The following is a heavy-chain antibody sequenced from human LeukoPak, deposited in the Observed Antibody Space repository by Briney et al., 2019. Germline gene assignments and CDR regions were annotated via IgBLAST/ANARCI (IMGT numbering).Heavy chain of an antibody. J-gene: IGHJ5*02. V-gene: IGHV3-23*01. CDR3: AKAPLSGCSGARCYYLDT. CDR2: IIGRGVDT. Sequence: GGSLRLSCVASGFAFSNFAMNWVRQAPGKRLEWVSSIIGRGVDTYHADSVQGRFTISRDNSKNTLYLQMNSLRVEDTAVYYCAKAPLSGCSGARCYYLDTWGQGALITVSS. CDR1: GFAFSNFA. D-gene: IGHD2-15*01.